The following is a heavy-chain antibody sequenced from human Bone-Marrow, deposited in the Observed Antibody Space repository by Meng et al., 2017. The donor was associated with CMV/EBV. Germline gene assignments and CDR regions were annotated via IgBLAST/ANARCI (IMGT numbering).Heavy chain of an antibody. D-gene: IGHD3-22*01. Sequence: GESLKISCAASGFIFRSYGMHWVRQAPGKGLEWLAAIWYDGSNRYYGDSVKGRFTISRDNSKNTLYLQMNSLRAEDTAVYYCARDDLVVVINYQGYYYGMDFWGQGTTVTVSS. V-gene: IGHV3-33*01. CDR3: ARDDLVVVINYQGYYYGMDF. J-gene: IGHJ6*02. CDR2: IWYDGSNR. CDR1: GFIFRSYG.